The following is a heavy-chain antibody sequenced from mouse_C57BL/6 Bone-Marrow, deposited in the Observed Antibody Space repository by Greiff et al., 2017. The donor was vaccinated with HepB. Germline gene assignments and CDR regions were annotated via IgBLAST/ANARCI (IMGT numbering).Heavy chain of an antibody. CDR2: INPGSGGT. CDR3: ARREVYFDY. CDR1: GYAFTNYL. Sequence: QVQLQQSGAELVRPGTSVKVSCKASGYAFTNYLIEWVKQRPGQGLEWIGVINPGSGGTNYSEKFKGKATLTADKSSSTAYMQLSSLTSEDSAVYFCARREVYFDYWGQGTTLTVSS. J-gene: IGHJ2*01. V-gene: IGHV1-54*01.